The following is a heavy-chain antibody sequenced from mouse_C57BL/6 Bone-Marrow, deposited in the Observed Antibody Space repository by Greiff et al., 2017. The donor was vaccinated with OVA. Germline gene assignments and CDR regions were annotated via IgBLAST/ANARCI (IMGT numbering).Heavy chain of an antibody. CDR1: GYTFTSYW. V-gene: IGHV1-72*01. Sequence: QVQLKESGAELVKPGASVKLSCQASGYTFTSYWMHWVKQRPGRGLEWIGRIDPNSGGTKYNEKFKSKATLTVDKPSSTAYMQLSSLTSVDSAVYYCARWRWLALGGFDYWGQGTTLTVSS. CDR2: IDPNSGGT. CDR3: ARWRWLALGGFDY. J-gene: IGHJ2*01. D-gene: IGHD2-3*01.